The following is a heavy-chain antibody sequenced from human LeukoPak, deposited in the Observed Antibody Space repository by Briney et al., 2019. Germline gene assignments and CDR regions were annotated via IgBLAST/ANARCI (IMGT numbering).Heavy chain of an antibody. CDR1: GFTFSDYY. CDR3: ARALAGFSFDP. CDR2: ISNSGTTI. V-gene: IGHV3-11*01. Sequence: GGSLRLSCAASGFTFSDYYMSWIRQAPGKGLEWVSYISNSGTTIYYADSVKGRFTTSRDNAKNSLYLQMNSLRAEDTAMYYCARALAGFSFDPWGQGTLVTVSS. J-gene: IGHJ5*02. D-gene: IGHD3-10*01.